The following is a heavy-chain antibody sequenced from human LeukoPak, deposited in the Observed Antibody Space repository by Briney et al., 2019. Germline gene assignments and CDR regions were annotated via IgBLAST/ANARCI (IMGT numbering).Heavy chain of an antibody. D-gene: IGHD3-3*01. V-gene: IGHV3-30*01. CDR3: AREAYDFWSGYSPTYYYYMDV. CDR2: ISYDGSNK. J-gene: IGHJ6*03. Sequence: GGSLRPSCAASGFTFSSYAMHWVRQAPGKGLEWVAVISYDGSNKYYADSVKGRFTISRDNSKNTLYLQMNSLRAEDTAVYYCAREAYDFWSGYSPTYYYYMDVWGKGTTVTVSS. CDR1: GFTFSSYA.